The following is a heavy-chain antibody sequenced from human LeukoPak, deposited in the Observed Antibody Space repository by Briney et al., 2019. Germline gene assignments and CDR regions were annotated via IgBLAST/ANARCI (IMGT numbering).Heavy chain of an antibody. J-gene: IGHJ4*02. CDR1: GFTFSNYA. Sequence: GGSLRLSCAASGFTFSNYAMSWVRQAPGKGLEWISYISSPGSTTYYADSVKGRFTISRDNSKNSLYLQMNSLRAEDTAVYYCARDAVGGGTDYWGQGTLVTVSS. CDR2: ISSPGSTT. CDR3: ARDAVGGGTDY. V-gene: IGHV3-48*03. D-gene: IGHD1-26*01.